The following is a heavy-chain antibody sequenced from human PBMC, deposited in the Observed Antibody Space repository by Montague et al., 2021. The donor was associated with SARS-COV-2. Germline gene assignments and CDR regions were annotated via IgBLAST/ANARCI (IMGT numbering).Heavy chain of an antibody. D-gene: IGHD2-21*02. Sequence: CAISGDNVSSNIATWNWIRQSPSRGLEWLGRTYYRSKWYNDYAVSVKSRVIINPDTSNNRISLQLNSATPEDTAVYYCARAYCGGDCYFYWYFDLWGRGTLVTVSS. CDR1: GDNVSSNIAT. CDR2: TYYRSKWYN. J-gene: IGHJ2*01. CDR3: ARAYCGGDCYFYWYFDL. V-gene: IGHV6-1*01.